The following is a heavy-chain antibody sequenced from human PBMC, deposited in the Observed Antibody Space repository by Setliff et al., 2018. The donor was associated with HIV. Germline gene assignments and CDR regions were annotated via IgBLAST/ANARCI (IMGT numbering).Heavy chain of an antibody. CDR3: ARGGFLVQAD. CDR2: TKFDGSES. D-gene: IGHD3-16*01. Sequence: PGGSLRLSCVASGLTFNRYWMSWVRQVPGKGLEWVSNTKFDGSESYYVDSVKGRFTISRDNAQSSLYLQMNSLRAGDTAVYYCARGGFLVQADWGQGTLVAVSS. J-gene: IGHJ4*02. V-gene: IGHV3-7*03. CDR1: GLTFNRYW.